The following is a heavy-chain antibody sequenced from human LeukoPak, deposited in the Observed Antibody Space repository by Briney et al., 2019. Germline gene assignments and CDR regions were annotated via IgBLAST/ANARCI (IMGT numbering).Heavy chain of an antibody. CDR1: GGSISSYY. J-gene: IGHJ6*02. CDR3: ARGSFRDHPRPLLDV. D-gene: IGHD3-10*01. CDR2: IYYSGST. V-gene: IGHV4-59*01. Sequence: SETLSLTCTVSGGSISSYYWSWIRQPPGKGLEWIGYIYYSGSTNYNPSLKSRVTISVDTSKNQFSLKLSSVTAADTAVYYCARGSFRDHPRPLLDVWGQGTTVTVSS.